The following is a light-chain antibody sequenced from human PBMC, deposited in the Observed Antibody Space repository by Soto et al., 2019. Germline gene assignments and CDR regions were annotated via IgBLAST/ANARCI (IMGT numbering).Light chain of an antibody. J-gene: IGKJ1*01. CDR2: GGS. V-gene: IGKV3-20*01. CDR1: HSVNSH. Sequence: EIVLTQSPSTLSVSQGERVTLSCMTRHSVNSHVAWYQQKPGQAPRLLLYGGSSRATGIPVRFSGSGSETDFTLTITRLEPEDFAMYYCQQYSSSRTFGQGTKV. CDR3: QQYSSSRT.